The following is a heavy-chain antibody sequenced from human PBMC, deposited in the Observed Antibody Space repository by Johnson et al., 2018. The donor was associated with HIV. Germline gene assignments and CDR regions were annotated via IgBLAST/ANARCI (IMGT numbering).Heavy chain of an antibody. V-gene: IGHV3-7*04. Sequence: EVQLVESGGGVVQPGRSLRLSCGGSGFSFSIYWLTWVRQAPGKGLEWVANINQDGSEMYYVDSVKGRFTISRDNANNSLYVQMNSLRAEDTAVYYCARGRGALDIWGQGTMVTVSS. CDR2: INQDGSEM. CDR1: GFSFSIYW. J-gene: IGHJ3*02. D-gene: IGHD3-16*01. CDR3: ARGRGALDI.